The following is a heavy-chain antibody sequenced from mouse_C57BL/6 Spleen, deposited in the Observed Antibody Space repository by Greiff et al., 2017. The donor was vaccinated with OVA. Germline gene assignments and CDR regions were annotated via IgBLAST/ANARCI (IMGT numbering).Heavy chain of an antibody. V-gene: IGHV1-52*01. CDR3: ARAGGSSLDY. CDR2: IDPSDSET. Sequence: QVQLQQSGAELVRPGSSVKLSCKASGYTFTSYWMHWVKQRPIQGLEWIGNIDPSDSETHYNQKFKDKATLTVDKSSSTAYMQLSSLTSEDSAVYYCARAGGSSLDYWGQGTTLTVSS. CDR1: GYTFTSYW. J-gene: IGHJ2*01. D-gene: IGHD1-1*01.